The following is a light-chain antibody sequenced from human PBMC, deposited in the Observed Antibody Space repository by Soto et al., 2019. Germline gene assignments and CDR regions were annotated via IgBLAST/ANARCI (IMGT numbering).Light chain of an antibody. CDR3: CSYTSSRVV. CDR2: DVS. J-gene: IGLJ2*01. V-gene: IGLV2-14*01. Sequence: QSALTQPASVSGSPGQSITISCTGTSSDVGGYNYVSWYQQHPGKAPNLMIYDVSNRPSGVSNRFSGSKSGNTASLTISGLQAEDEADYYCCSYTSSRVVFGGGTKVTVL. CDR1: SSDVGGYNY.